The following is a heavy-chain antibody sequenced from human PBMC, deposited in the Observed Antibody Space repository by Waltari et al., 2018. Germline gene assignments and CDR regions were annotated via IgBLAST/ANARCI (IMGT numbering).Heavy chain of an antibody. CDR1: GFTLSTYW. CDR2: ITSDGSGA. Sequence: EEQLVESGGGLVQPGGSLRLSCAASGFTLSTYWMHWVRQAPGKGLVVGSRITSDGSGANYADSVKGRFTISRDNAKNTLYLQMNSLSAEDTAVYYCASDRVLYGLDVWGQGTTVTVSS. CDR3: ASDRVLYGLDV. D-gene: IGHD3-10*01. J-gene: IGHJ6*02. V-gene: IGHV3-74*01.